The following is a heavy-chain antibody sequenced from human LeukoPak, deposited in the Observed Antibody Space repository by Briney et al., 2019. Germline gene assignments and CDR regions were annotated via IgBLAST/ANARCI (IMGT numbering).Heavy chain of an antibody. Sequence: PSETLSLTCTVSGGSISSYYWSWIRQPAGKGLEWIGRIYTSGSTNYNPSLKSRVTMSVDTSKNQFSLKLSSVTAADTAVYYCARGEWFRPGGAWFDPWGQGTLVTVSS. CDR2: IYTSGST. D-gene: IGHD3-3*01. V-gene: IGHV4-4*07. CDR1: GGSISSYY. CDR3: ARGEWFRPGGAWFDP. J-gene: IGHJ5*02.